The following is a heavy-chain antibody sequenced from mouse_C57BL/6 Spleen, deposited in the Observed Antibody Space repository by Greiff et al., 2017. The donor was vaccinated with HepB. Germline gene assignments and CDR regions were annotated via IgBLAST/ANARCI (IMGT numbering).Heavy chain of an antibody. CDR1: GYAFSSYW. CDR3: ARWGLRSFYYAMDY. CDR2: IYPGDGDT. J-gene: IGHJ4*01. D-gene: IGHD2-4*01. V-gene: IGHV1-80*01. Sequence: VQVVESGAELVKPGASVKISCKASGYAFSSYWMNWVKQRPGKGLEWIGQIYPGDGDTNYNGKFKGKATLTADKSYSTAYMQLSSLPSEDSAVFFCARWGLRSFYYAMDYWGQGTSVTVSS.